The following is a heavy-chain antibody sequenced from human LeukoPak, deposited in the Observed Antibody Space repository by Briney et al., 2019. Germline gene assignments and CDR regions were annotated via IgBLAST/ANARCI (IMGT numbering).Heavy chain of an antibody. CDR1: GYTFTGYY. D-gene: IGHD5-12*01. CDR2: INPNIGGT. J-gene: IGHJ6*03. V-gene: IGHV1-2*02. CDR3: ARGLVATMGYYYMDV. Sequence: ASVKVSCKASGYTFTGYYMHWVRQAPGQGLEWMGWINPNIGGTNYAQKFQGRVTMTRDTSISTAYMELSRLRSDDTAVYYCARGLVATMGYYYMDVWGKGTTVTVSS.